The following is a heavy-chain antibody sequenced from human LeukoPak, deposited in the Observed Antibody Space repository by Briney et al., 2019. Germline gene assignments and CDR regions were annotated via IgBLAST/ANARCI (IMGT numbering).Heavy chain of an antibody. D-gene: IGHD4-17*01. CDR3: AREATVTKSPFGY. Sequence: ASVKVSCKASGYTLTVYYMHWVRQAPGQGLEWMGWINPNSGGTSYAQKLQGRVTMTRDTSISTAYMELSRLRSDDTAVYYCAREATVTKSPFGYWGQGTLVTVSS. CDR2: INPNSGGT. J-gene: IGHJ4*02. CDR1: GYTLTVYY. V-gene: IGHV1-2*02.